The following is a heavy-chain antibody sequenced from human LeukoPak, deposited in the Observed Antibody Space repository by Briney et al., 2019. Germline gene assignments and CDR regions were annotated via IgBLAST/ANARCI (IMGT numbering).Heavy chain of an antibody. J-gene: IGHJ4*02. D-gene: IGHD4-17*01. V-gene: IGHV3-33*06. CDR1: GFTFSSYG. Sequence: GRSLRLSCAASGFTFSSYGMHWVRQAPGKGLEWVAVIWYDGSNKYYADSVKGRFTIYRANSKNTLYLQMNSLRAEDTAVYYCAKDPDYGDYYFDYWGQGTLVTVSS. CDR2: IWYDGSNK. CDR3: AKDPDYGDYYFDY.